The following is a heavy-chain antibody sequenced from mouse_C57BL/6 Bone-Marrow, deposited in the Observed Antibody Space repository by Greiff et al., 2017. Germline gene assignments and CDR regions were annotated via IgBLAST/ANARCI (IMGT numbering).Heavy chain of an antibody. J-gene: IGHJ1*03. V-gene: IGHV1-53*01. D-gene: IGHD4-1*01. CDR3: ARERWDWYFDV. CDR1: GYTFTSYW. Sequence: VQLQQPGTELVKPGASVKLSCKASGYTFTSYWMHWVKQRPGQGLEWIGNINPSNGGTNYNEKFKSKATLTVDKSSSTAYMQLSSLASEDSAVYYWARERWDWYFDVWGTGTTVTVSS. CDR2: INPSNGGT.